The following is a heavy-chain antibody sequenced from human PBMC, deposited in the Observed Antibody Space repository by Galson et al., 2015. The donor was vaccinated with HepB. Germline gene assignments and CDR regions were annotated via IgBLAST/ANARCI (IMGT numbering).Heavy chain of an antibody. CDR1: GFSLSSYW. J-gene: IGHJ3*01. Sequence: QSGAEVTTPGQSLRISCKTSGFSLSSYWINWVRQTPGKGLEWLGRIYPIDSYINYSPSFQGHVRISVDKSINTAYLQWTSLKASDTAIYYCTRRRTNYDVLSGTNAFDLWGQGTMVTVSS. D-gene: IGHD3-3*01. CDR2: IYPIDSYI. V-gene: IGHV5-10-1*01. CDR3: TRRRTNYDVLSGTNAFDL.